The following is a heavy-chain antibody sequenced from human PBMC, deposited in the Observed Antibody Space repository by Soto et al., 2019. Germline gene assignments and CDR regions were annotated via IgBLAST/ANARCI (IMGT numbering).Heavy chain of an antibody. Sequence: QLQLQESGSGLVKPSQTLSLTCAVSGGSISSGGYSWSWIRQPPGKGLEWIGYIYHSGSTYYNPSRKMRVTIAVDRTKNQFSLKLSSVTAADTAVYYCAAGGGLPRYYWGQGTLVTVSS. J-gene: IGHJ4*02. CDR1: GGSISSGGYS. V-gene: IGHV4-30-2*01. CDR2: IYHSGST. D-gene: IGHD5-12*01. CDR3: AAGGGLPRYY.